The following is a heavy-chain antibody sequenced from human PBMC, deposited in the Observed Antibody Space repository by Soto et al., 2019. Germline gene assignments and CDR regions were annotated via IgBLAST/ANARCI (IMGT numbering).Heavy chain of an antibody. D-gene: IGHD6-19*01. CDR1: GGTFSSYT. Sequence: GASVKVSCKASGGTFSSYTISWVRQAPGQGLEWMGRIIPILGIANYAQKFQGRVTITADKSTSTAYMELSSLRSEDTAVYYCARAPTRYSSSPVKNWFDPWGQGTLVTVSS. CDR3: ARAPTRYSSSPVKNWFDP. CDR2: IIPILGIA. V-gene: IGHV1-69*02. J-gene: IGHJ5*02.